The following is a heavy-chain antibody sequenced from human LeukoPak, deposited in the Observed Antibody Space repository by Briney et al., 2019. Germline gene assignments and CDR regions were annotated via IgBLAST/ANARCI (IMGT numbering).Heavy chain of an antibody. J-gene: IGHJ4*02. D-gene: IGHD1-26*01. Sequence: HPGGSLRLSCAASGFTFSDHYMDWVRQAPGKGLEWVGRTRNKANSYTTEYAASVKDRFTISRDDSEKSLYLQVNSLRAEDTAVYYCAKGGKWDVTPFDYWGQGTLVTVSS. CDR1: GFTFSDHY. CDR3: AKGGKWDVTPFDY. V-gene: IGHV3-72*01. CDR2: TRNKANSYTT.